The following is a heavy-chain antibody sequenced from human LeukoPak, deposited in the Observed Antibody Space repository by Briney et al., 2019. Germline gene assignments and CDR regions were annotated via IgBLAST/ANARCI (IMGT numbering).Heavy chain of an antibody. V-gene: IGHV5-51*01. CDR1: GYSFTSYW. D-gene: IGHD6-19*01. J-gene: IGHJ6*02. CDR2: IYPGDSDT. CDR3: ATGIKVAGTGMDV. Sequence: GESLKISCKGSGYSFTSYWIGWVRQMPGKGLEWMGIIYPGDSDTRYSPSFQGQVTISADKSISTAYLQWSSLKASDTATYYCATGIKVAGTGMDVWGQGTTVTVSS.